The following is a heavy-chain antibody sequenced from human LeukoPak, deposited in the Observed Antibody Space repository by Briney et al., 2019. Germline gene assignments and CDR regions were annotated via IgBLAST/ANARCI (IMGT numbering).Heavy chain of an antibody. CDR3: ARGYSYEPFFDY. D-gene: IGHD5-18*01. J-gene: IGHJ4*02. CDR1: GYTFTSYD. CDR2: MNPNSGNA. V-gene: IGHV1-8*01. Sequence: ASVKVSCKASGYTFTSYDINWVRQATGQGLEWMGWMNPNSGNAGYAQKFQGRVTMTRNTSISTAYMELSSLRSEDTAVYYCARGYSYEPFFDYWGQGTLVTVSS.